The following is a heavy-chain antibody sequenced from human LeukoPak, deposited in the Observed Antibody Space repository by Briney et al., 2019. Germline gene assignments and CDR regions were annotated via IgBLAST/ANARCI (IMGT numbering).Heavy chain of an antibody. V-gene: IGHV3-48*04. CDR2: ISSSSTI. CDR3: ARGTGYFDY. CDR1: GFTFSSYS. J-gene: IGHJ4*02. Sequence: GGSLRLSCAASGFTFSSYSMNWVRQAPGKGLEWVSYISSSSTIYYADSVKGRFTISRDNAKNSLYLQMNSLRAEDTAVYYCARGTGYFDYWGQGTLVTVSS. D-gene: IGHD7-27*01.